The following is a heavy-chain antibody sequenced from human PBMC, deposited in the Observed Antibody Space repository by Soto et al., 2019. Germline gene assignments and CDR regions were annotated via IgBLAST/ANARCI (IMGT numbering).Heavy chain of an antibody. CDR2: ISDGGST. CDR1: GASIYTYY. CDR3: ARTAGRRYFDY. Sequence: SETLSLTCNVSGASIYTYYWNWIRQSPGKGLEWIGYISDGGSTNYNPSLESRVTISLDTSKKQVSMKLSSVTAADTAVYYCARTAGRRYFDYWGQGTLVTVSS. J-gene: IGHJ4*02. V-gene: IGHV4-59*12. D-gene: IGHD6-19*01.